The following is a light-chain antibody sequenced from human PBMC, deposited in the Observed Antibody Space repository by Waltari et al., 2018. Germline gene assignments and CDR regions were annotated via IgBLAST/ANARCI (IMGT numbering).Light chain of an antibody. Sequence: QPVLTQSPSASASLGASVKLTRTLSREFSSYAVVCHQQQPEKGPRYLMKVNSDGPHTKGDGIPDRFSGSSAGAERYLTLASLQSDDEADYYCQTWGTGVQWVFGGGSKVTVL. J-gene: IGLJ3*02. V-gene: IGLV4-69*01. CDR3: QTWGTGVQWV. CDR2: VNSDGPH. CDR1: REFSSYA.